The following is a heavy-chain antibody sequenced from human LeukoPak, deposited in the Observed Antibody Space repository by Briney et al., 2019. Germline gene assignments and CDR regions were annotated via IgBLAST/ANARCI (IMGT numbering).Heavy chain of an antibody. J-gene: IGHJ6*02. V-gene: IGHV4-31*03. Sequence: SETLSLTCPVSGGSISSGGYFWSWIRQHPGKGLEWIGYNYYTGSTDFNPSLKSRVTISVDTSKNQFSLKLSSVTAADTAVYYCARDRGGSSYYYGLDVWGQGTTVTVSS. CDR1: GGSISSGGYF. CDR3: ARDRGGSSYYYGLDV. CDR2: NYYTGST. D-gene: IGHD3-10*01.